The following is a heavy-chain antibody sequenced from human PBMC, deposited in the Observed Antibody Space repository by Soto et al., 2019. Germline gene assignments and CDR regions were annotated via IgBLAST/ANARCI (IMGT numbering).Heavy chain of an antibody. V-gene: IGHV1-69*01. D-gene: IGHD3-10*01. CDR1: GGTFSSYA. Sequence: SENVSFTASGGTFSSYASSWGRQAHGQGLEWMGGIIPIFGTANYAQKFQGRVTITADESTSTAYMELSSLRSEDTAVYYCARGSVGAGYFDYCGQATLVTVS. CDR3: ARGSVGAGYFDY. CDR2: IIPIFGTA. J-gene: IGHJ4*02.